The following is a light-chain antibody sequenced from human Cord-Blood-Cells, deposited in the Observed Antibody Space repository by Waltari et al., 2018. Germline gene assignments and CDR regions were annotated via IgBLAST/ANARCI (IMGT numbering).Light chain of an antibody. Sequence: DIQMTQSPSSLSASVGGRVTITCRARQSISSYLNWYQQKPGKAPKLLIYAASSLQSGVPSRFSGSGSGTDFTLTISSLQPEDFATYYCQQSYSTWTFGQGTKVEIK. CDR3: QQSYSTWT. CDR1: QSISSY. CDR2: AAS. J-gene: IGKJ1*01. V-gene: IGKV1-39*01.